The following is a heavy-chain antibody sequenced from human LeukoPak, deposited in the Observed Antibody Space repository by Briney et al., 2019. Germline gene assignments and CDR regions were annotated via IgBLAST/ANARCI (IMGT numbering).Heavy chain of an antibody. CDR3: AKRSPAYYLDY. V-gene: IGHV3-23*01. CDR2: ISESDGST. J-gene: IGHJ4*02. D-gene: IGHD1-26*01. Sequence: GGSLRLSCAASGFTFTTSVMTWVRQAPGKGLEWVSAISESDGSTFYADSGKGRFTVSRDNSQNTLYLEMNSLTAEDTAVYFCAKRSPAYYLDYWGQGILVTVSS. CDR1: GFTFTTSV.